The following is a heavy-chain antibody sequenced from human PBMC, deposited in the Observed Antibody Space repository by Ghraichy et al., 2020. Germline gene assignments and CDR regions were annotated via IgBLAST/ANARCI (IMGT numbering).Heavy chain of an antibody. J-gene: IGHJ2*01. CDR2: ISSSGSSI. V-gene: IGHV3-48*03. Sequence: GGSLRLSCAASGFTFSSYEMNWVRQAPGKGLEWVSFISSSGSSIYYADSVKGRFTISRDNSKNSLYLQMNSLRAEDTAVYYCARAHWYFDSWGRGTLVSVSS. CDR3: ARAHWYFDS. CDR1: GFTFSSYE.